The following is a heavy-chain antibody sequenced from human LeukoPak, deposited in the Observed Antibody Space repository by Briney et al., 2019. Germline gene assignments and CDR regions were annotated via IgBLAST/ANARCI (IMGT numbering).Heavy chain of an antibody. J-gene: IGHJ6*02. CDR3: AKLYSSSWYYYYGMDV. CDR1: GFTFSSYA. Sequence: TGGSLRLSCAASGFTFSSYAMSWVRQAPGKGLEWVSAISGSGGSTYYADSVKGRFTISRDNSKNTLYLQMNSLRAEDTAVYYCAKLYSSSWYYYYGMDVWGQGTTVTVSS. V-gene: IGHV3-23*01. CDR2: ISGSGGST. D-gene: IGHD6-13*01.